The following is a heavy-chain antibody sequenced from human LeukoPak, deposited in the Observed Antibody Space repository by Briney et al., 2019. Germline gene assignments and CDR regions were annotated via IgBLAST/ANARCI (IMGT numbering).Heavy chain of an antibody. Sequence: GGSLRLSCAASGFTVSSNYMSWVRQASGKGLEWVLVISSGGSTYYADSVTGRFTISRDNSKNTRYLQMKSLGAEDTAVYYCARLLQQLVYYYSYYKDVWGKGTTVTVSS. D-gene: IGHD6-13*01. CDR3: ARLLQQLVYYYSYYKDV. J-gene: IGHJ6*03. CDR2: ISSGGST. CDR1: GFTVSSNY. V-gene: IGHV3-53*01.